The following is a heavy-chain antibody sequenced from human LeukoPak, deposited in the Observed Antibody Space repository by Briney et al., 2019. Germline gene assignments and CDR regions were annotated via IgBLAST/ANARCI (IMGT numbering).Heavy chain of an antibody. CDR1: GGSISSYY. CDR2: IYYSGST. CDR3: ARAGANGIEAAGSLRY. Sequence: SETLSLTCTVSGGSISSYYWSWIRQPPGKGLEWIGYIYYSGSTNYNSSLKSRVTISLDTSKNQFSLKLSSVTAADTAVYYCARAGANGIEAAGSLRYWGQGTLVTVSS. D-gene: IGHD6-13*01. J-gene: IGHJ4*02. V-gene: IGHV4-59*01.